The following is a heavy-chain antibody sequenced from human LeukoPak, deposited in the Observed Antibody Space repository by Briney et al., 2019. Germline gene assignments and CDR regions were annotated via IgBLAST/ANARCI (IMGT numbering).Heavy chain of an antibody. CDR2: IYYSGST. J-gene: IGHJ4*02. V-gene: IGHV4-59*08. D-gene: IGHD3-10*01. CDR1: GGSISSYY. CDR3: ARHPAVGGSGSYFDKIDY. Sequence: PSETLSLTCTVSGGSISSYYWSWIRQPPGKGLEWIGYIYYSGSTNYNPSLKSRVTISVDTSKNQFSLKLSSVTAADTAVYYCARHPAVGGSGSYFDKIDYWSQGTLVTVSS.